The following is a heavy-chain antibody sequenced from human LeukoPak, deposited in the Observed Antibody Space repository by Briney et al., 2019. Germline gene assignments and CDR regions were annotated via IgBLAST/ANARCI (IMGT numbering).Heavy chain of an antibody. CDR2: ISSSGSTI. CDR3: NGFCSGGSCYTYFDY. CDR1: GFTFSRYW. J-gene: IGHJ4*02. Sequence: GGSLRLSCAASGFTFSRYWMHWVRQAPGKGLEWVSYISSSGSTIYYADSVKGRFTISRDNAKNSLYLQMNTLRAEDTAVYYCNGFCSGGSCYTYFDYWGQGTLVTVSS. D-gene: IGHD2-15*01. V-gene: IGHV3-48*03.